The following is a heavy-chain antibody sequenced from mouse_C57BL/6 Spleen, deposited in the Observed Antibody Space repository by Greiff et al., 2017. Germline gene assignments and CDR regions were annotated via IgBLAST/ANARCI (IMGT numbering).Heavy chain of an antibody. CDR3: ARDYYGSSHAY. CDR2: IDPSDSET. CDR1: GYTFTSYW. J-gene: IGHJ3*01. V-gene: IGHV1-52*01. D-gene: IGHD1-1*01. Sequence: QVQLQQPGAELVRPGSSVKLSCKASGYTFTSYWLPWVKQRPIQGLEWIGNIDPSDSETHYNQKFKDKATLTVDKSSSTAYMQLSSLTSEDSAVYYSARDYYGSSHAYWGQGTLVTVSA.